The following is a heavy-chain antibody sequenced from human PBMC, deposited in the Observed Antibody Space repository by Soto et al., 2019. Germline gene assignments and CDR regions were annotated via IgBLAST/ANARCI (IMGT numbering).Heavy chain of an antibody. Sequence: EVQLVESGGGLVRPGGSLRLSCAASGFTFNNAWMNWVRQAPGKGLEWVGHIKSKTDGGTTDYAAPVKGRFTISREDTKNTLYLQMNSLKTEDTAVYYCTTLPRRWSGYGMDVWGQGTPVTVSS. CDR2: IKSKTDGGTT. J-gene: IGHJ6*02. D-gene: IGHD3-3*01. V-gene: IGHV3-15*07. CDR3: TTLPRRWSGYGMDV. CDR1: GFTFNNAW.